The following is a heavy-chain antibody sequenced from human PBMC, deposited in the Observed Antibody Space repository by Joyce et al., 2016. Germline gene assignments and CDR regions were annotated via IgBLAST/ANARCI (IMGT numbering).Heavy chain of an antibody. Sequence: EVYLVESGGGLVQPGGSLRLSCAASGFSFRYFWMDWVRQAPGKGLEWVAKINEDGSEKNYMDSLRGGFTISRDNAKNSVDLQINSLRVEDMAVYYCTRGSGTGWFDPWGQGTLVTVSS. J-gene: IGHJ5*02. D-gene: IGHD6-13*01. CDR1: GFSFRYFW. CDR2: INEDGSEK. V-gene: IGHV3-7*03. CDR3: TRGSGTGWFDP.